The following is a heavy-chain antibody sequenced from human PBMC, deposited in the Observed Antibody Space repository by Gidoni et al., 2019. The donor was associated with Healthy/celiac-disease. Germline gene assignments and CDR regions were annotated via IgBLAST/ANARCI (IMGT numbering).Heavy chain of an antibody. J-gene: IGHJ5*02. CDR3: GLGGTTLPPNNWFDP. CDR1: GGTFSSYA. CDR2: IIPIFGTA. D-gene: IGHD1-7*01. V-gene: IGHV1-69*06. Sequence: QVQLVQSGAEVKKPGSSVKVSCTASGGTFSSYAISWVRQAPGQGLEWMGGIIPIFGTANYAQKFQGRVTITADKSTITAYMELSSLRSEDTAVYYCGLGGTTLPPNNWFDPWGQGTLVTVSS.